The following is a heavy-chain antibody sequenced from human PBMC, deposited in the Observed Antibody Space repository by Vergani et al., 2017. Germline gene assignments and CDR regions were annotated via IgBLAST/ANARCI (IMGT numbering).Heavy chain of an antibody. Sequence: EVQLLESGGGLVQPGGSLRLSCAASGFTFSSYAMSWVRQAPGKGLEWVSGIFGSGDRTNYADSVKGRFTISRDNSKNTLYLQMNNLKAGDTAVYYCAKEYYYDSSGYYLPDYWGQGTLVTVSS. D-gene: IGHD3-22*01. CDR1: GFTFSSYA. CDR3: AKEYYYDSSGYYLPDY. V-gene: IGHV3-23*01. CDR2: IFGSGDRT. J-gene: IGHJ4*02.